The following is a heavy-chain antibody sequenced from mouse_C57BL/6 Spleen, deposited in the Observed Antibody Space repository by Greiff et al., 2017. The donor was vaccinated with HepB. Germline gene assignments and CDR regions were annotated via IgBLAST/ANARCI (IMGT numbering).Heavy chain of an antibody. J-gene: IGHJ2*01. D-gene: IGHD2-1*01. V-gene: IGHV2-6-1*01. CDR2: IWSDGST. CDR1: GFSLTSYG. Sequence: VKLQESGPGLVAPSQSLSITCTVSGFSLTSYGVHWVRQPPGKGLEWLVVIWSDGSTTYNSALKSRLSISKDNSKSQVFLKMNSLQTDDTAMYYCARHGNYEDYFDYWGQGTTLTVSS. CDR3: ARHGNYEDYFDY.